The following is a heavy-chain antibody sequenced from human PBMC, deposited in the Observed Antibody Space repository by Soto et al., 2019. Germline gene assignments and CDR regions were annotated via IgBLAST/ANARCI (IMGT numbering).Heavy chain of an antibody. CDR2: MYITGTT. CDR1: GDSISSYF. Sequence: PSETLSLTCTVSGDSISSYFWSWIRQPAGKGLEWIGRMYITGTTSYNPSFKRRVTMSIDTSKNQFSLKMTSVTAADTAVYYCARAGEYGSGWYSFDPWGQGTRVTVSS. D-gene: IGHD6-13*01. J-gene: IGHJ5*02. V-gene: IGHV4-4*07. CDR3: ARAGEYGSGWYSFDP.